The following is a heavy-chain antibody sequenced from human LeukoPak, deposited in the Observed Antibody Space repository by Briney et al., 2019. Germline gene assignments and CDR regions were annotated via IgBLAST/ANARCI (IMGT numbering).Heavy chain of an antibody. CDR2: ISCSGGST. CDR3: AELGITTIGGV. Sequence: PGGTLRLSCAASGFTFSNYRMSWVRQAPGKGVEWVSAISCSGGSTYYADSVKGRFPISRDNSKHTLYLQMNSLRAEDTAVYYCAELGITTIGGVWGKGTTVTISS. J-gene: IGHJ6*04. V-gene: IGHV3-23*01. CDR1: GFTFSNYR. D-gene: IGHD3-10*02.